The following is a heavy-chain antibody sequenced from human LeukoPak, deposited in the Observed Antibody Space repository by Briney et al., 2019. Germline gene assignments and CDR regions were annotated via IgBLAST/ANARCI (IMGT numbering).Heavy chain of an antibody. CDR1: GGSFSGYY. CDR2: INHSGST. CDR3: ARDTYYYGSGSYFRY. D-gene: IGHD3-10*01. J-gene: IGHJ4*02. Sequence: SETLSLTCAVYGGSFSGYYWSWIRQPPGKGLEWIGEINHSGSTNYNPSLKSRVTISVDTSKNQFSLKLSSVTAADTAVYYCARDTYYYGSGSYFRYWGQGTLVTVSS. V-gene: IGHV4-34*01.